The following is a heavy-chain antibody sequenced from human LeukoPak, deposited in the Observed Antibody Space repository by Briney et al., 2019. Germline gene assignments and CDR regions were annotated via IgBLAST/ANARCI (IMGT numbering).Heavy chain of an antibody. CDR2: IRYDGSNK. J-gene: IGHJ4*02. CDR3: ARDPSTWNGYSDY. V-gene: IGHV3-30*02. Sequence: PGGSLRLSCAASGFTFSSYGMHWVRQAPGKGLEWVAFIRYDGSNKYYADSVKGRFTISRDNSKNTLYLQMNSLRAEDTAVYYCARDPSTWNGYSDYWGQGTLVTVSS. D-gene: IGHD3-3*01. CDR1: GFTFSSYG.